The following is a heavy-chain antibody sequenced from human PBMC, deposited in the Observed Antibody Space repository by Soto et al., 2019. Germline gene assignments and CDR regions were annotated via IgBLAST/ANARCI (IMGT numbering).Heavy chain of an antibody. D-gene: IGHD6-13*01. V-gene: IGHV3-30*18. CDR3: AKGLIAAAGYYYYGMDV. Sequence: GGSLRLSCAASGFTFSSYGMHWVRQAPGKGLEWVAVISYDGSNKYYADSVKGRFTISRDNSKNTLYLQMNSLRAEDTAVYYCAKGLIAAAGYYYYGMDVWGQGTTVTVSS. J-gene: IGHJ6*02. CDR1: GFTFSSYG. CDR2: ISYDGSNK.